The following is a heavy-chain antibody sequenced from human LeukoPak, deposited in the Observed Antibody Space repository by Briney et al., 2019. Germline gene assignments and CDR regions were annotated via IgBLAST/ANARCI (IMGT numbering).Heavy chain of an antibody. V-gene: IGHV3-30*18. CDR1: GFTFSSYG. CDR3: AKDGYYYDSSGHTAYFQH. CDR2: ISYDGSNK. Sequence: GGSLRLSCAASGFTFSSYGMHWVRQAPGKGLEWVAVISYDGSNKYYADSVKGRFTISRDNSKNTLYLQMNSLRAEDTAVYYCAKDGYYYDSSGHTAYFQHWGRGTLVTVSS. D-gene: IGHD3-22*01. J-gene: IGHJ1*01.